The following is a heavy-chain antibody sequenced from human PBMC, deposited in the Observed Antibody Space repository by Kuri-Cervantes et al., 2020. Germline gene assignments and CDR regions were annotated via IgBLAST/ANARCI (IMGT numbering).Heavy chain of an antibody. V-gene: IGHV1-69*05. D-gene: IGHD2-21*02. CDR3: AIAYCGGDCYLGGAFDI. J-gene: IGHJ3*02. CDR2: IIPIFGTA. CDR1: GYTFSSYA. Sequence: GGSLRLSCKASGYTFSSYAISWVRQAPGQGLEWMGGIIPIFGTANYAQKFQGRVTITTDESTSTAYMELSSLRSEDTAVYYCAIAYCGGDCYLGGAFDIWGQGTMVTVSS.